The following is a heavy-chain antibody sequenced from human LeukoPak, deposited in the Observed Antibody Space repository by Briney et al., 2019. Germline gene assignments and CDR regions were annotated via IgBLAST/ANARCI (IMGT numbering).Heavy chain of an antibody. Sequence: ASVKVSCKASGYTFTSYDINWVRQATGQGLEWMGWMNANSGNTGYAQKFQGRVTMTRSTSISTAYMELSSLRSDDTAVYCCARGASRSFDYWGQGTLVTVSS. V-gene: IGHV1-8*01. J-gene: IGHJ4*02. CDR3: ARGASRSFDY. CDR2: MNANSGNT. CDR1: GYTFTSYD.